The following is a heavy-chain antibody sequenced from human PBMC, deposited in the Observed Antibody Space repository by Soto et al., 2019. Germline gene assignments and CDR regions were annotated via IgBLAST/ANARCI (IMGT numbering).Heavy chain of an antibody. CDR2: IRSKHNNFAT. Sequence: EVQLVESGGGLVQPGGSLKLSCAASGFAFSVSAMHWVRQASGKGLEWVARIRSKHNNFATEYAASVKGRFTISRDDSLATTYLPMPSRTTEDTAVYSSTIFSATESWFFDFWGRGTLVTVSS. CDR1: GFAFSVSA. J-gene: IGHJ2*01. D-gene: IGHD3-9*01. CDR3: TIFSATESWFFDF. V-gene: IGHV3-73*02.